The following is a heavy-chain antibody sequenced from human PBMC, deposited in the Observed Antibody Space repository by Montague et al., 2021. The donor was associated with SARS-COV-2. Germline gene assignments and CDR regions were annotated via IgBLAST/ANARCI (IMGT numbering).Heavy chain of an antibody. V-gene: IGHV4-31*03. CDR2: IYYSGST. CDR1: GGSISSGGYY. Sequence: TLSLTCIVSGGSISSGGYYWSWIRQHPGKGLEWIGYIYYSGSTYYNPSLKSRLSISLDTSKNYFSLRLSSVTAADTAVYYCARTESHSCRSSPFDYWGQGTLVTVSS. CDR3: ARTESHSCRSSPFDY. D-gene: IGHD6-13*01. J-gene: IGHJ4*02.